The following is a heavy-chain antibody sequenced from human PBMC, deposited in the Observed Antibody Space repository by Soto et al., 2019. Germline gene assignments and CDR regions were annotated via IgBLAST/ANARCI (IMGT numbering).Heavy chain of an antibody. V-gene: IGHV1-3*05. Sequence: QVQLVQSGAEEKKPGASVKVSCKASGDTFTGYAFHWVRQAPGQRLEWMGWINAGNGNTKYSKKFQGRVTITRDTSASTAYMELSSLRSEVTAVYYCARAVAVPADFDYWGQGTLVTVSS. CDR2: INAGNGNT. CDR1: GDTFTGYA. CDR3: ARAVAVPADFDY. J-gene: IGHJ4*02. D-gene: IGHD6-19*01.